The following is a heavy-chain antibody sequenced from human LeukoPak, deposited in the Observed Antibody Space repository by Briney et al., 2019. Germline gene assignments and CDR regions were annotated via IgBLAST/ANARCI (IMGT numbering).Heavy chain of an antibody. D-gene: IGHD5-18*01. J-gene: IGHJ4*02. V-gene: IGHV4-59*11. CDR3: ATIKRGNIFGYFDF. Sequence: SETLSLTCAVSGASMNTHYWSWIRQPPGKGLEGIGYMLDTVTTKDNPSLKSRFTLSADTSKNQFSLRLTSVTAADTAVYYCATIKRGNIFGYFDFWGQGIPVTVSS. CDR2: MLDTVTT. CDR1: GASMNTHY.